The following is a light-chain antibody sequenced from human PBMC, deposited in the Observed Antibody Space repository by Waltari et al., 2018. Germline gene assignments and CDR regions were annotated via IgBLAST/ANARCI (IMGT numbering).Light chain of an antibody. V-gene: IGLV2-14*03. CDR1: STDVGGYDY. J-gene: IGLJ2*01. CDR3: SSYSTSSTLGV. CDR2: DVS. Sequence: QSALTQPASVSGSPGQSISISVTGTSTDVGGYDYVSWYQQYPGKAPKLMIFDVSNLPSGVSDRFSGSKSGNTASLTISGLQAEDEAYYYCSSYSTSSTLGVFGGGTKVTVL.